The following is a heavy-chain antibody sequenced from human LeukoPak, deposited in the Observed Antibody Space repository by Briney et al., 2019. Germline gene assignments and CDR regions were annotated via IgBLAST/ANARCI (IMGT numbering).Heavy chain of an antibody. D-gene: IGHD3-3*01. CDR1: GFTFSSYR. CDR2: ISSSSSYI. V-gene: IGHV3-21*01. CDR3: ARESRLRFLEWLPSANFYMDV. Sequence: GGSLRLSCAASGFTFSSYRMNWVRQAPGKGLERVSSISSSSSYIYYADSVKGRFTISRDNAKNSLYLQMNSLRAEDTAVYYCARESRLRFLEWLPSANFYMDVWGKGTTVTVSS. J-gene: IGHJ6*03.